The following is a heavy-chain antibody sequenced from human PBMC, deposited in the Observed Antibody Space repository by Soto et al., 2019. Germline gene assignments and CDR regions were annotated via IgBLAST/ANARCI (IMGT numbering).Heavy chain of an antibody. CDR1: GFTFSSYS. J-gene: IGHJ6*03. V-gene: IGHV3-21*01. CDR3: ARDGIAVAGNYYYYYYMDV. Sequence: EVQLVESGGGLVKPGGSLRLSCAASGFTFSSYSMNWVRQAPGKGLEWVSSISSSSSYIYYADSVKGRFTISRDNAKNSLYLQMNSLRAEDTAVYYCARDGIAVAGNYYYYYYMDVWGKGTTVTVSS. CDR2: ISSSSSYI. D-gene: IGHD6-19*01.